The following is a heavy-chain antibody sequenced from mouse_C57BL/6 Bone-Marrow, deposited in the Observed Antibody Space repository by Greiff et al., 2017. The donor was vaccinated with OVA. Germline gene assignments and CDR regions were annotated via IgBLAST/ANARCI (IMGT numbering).Heavy chain of an antibody. CDR2: INPNNGGT. D-gene: IGHD1-1*01. CDR1: GYTFTDYY. Sequence: EVQLQQSGPELVKPGASVKISCKASGYTFTDYYMNWVKQSHGKSLEWIGDINPNNGGTSYNQKFKGKATLTVDKSSSTAYMELRSLTSEDSAVYYCARGLLRYAWFAYWGQGTLVTVSA. CDR3: ARGLLRYAWFAY. J-gene: IGHJ3*01. V-gene: IGHV1-26*01.